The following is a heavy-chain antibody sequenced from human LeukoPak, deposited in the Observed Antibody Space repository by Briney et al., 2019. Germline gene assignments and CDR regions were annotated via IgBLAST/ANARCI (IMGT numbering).Heavy chain of an antibody. CDR1: GFTFSSYG. J-gene: IGHJ6*02. Sequence: GGSLRLSCAASGFTFSSYGMHWVRQAPGKGLEWVAFIRYDGSNKYYADSVKGRFTISRDNSKNTLYLQMNSLRAEDTAVYYCAKDLSVWYSSSRYGTYYGMDVWGQGTTVTVSS. D-gene: IGHD6-13*01. CDR2: IRYDGSNK. CDR3: AKDLSVWYSSSRYGTYYGMDV. V-gene: IGHV3-30*02.